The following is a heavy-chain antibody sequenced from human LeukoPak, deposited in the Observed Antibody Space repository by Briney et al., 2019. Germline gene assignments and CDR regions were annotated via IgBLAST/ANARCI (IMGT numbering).Heavy chain of an antibody. J-gene: IGHJ4*02. CDR2: ISASNGNT. CDR3: TRDYKGLGSGNTYYFDY. Sequence: ASVKVSCKASGDTFTSYGISWVRQAPGQGLEWMGWISASNGNTNYVQNVQGRVTMTTDTSTSTAYMELRSLRSDDTAVYYCTRDYKGLGSGNTYYFDYWDQGTLVTVSS. V-gene: IGHV1-18*01. D-gene: IGHD3-10*01. CDR1: GDTFTSYG.